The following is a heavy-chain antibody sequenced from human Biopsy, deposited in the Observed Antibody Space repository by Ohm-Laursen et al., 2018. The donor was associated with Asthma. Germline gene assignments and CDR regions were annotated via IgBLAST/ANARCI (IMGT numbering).Heavy chain of an antibody. Sequence: SETLSLTCVLSGGPLRGYVWAWIRQPPGKGLEWIGEIPQGGATAVNPSLKSRVTISMDPSKSQFYLSLRSMTAADTAVYYCARGYSGSDRIVYYYSGLEVWGQGTTVTVSS. V-gene: IGHV4-34*01. D-gene: IGHD5-12*01. CDR2: IPQGGAT. CDR3: ARGYSGSDRIVYYYSGLEV. J-gene: IGHJ6*02. CDR1: GGPLRGYV.